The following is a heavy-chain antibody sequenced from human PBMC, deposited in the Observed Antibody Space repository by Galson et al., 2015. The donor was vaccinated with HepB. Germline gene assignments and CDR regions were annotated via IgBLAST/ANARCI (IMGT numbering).Heavy chain of an antibody. CDR2: ISAYNGNT. V-gene: IGHV1-18*01. CDR1: GYTFTSYG. CDR3: ARDLNPHYGVHLDY. D-gene: IGHD4-17*01. J-gene: IGHJ4*02. Sequence: SCKASGYTFTSYGISWVRQAPGQGLEWMGWISAYNGNTDYAQKLQGRVTMTTDTSTSTAYMELRSLRSDDTAVYYCARDLNPHYGVHLDYWGQGTLVTVSS.